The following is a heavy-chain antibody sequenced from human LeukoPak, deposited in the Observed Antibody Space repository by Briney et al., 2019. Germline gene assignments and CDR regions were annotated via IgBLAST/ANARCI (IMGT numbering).Heavy chain of an antibody. V-gene: IGHV3-23*01. CDR3: AKDARPAGHGGYYFDY. CDR1: GFTFRTHT. D-gene: IGHD3-16*01. CDR2: ISGSGGST. Sequence: PGGSLRLSCLTSGFTFRTHTMNWVRQAPGKGLEWVSAISGSGGSTYYADSVKGRFTISRDNSKNTLYLQMNSLRAEDTAVYYCAKDARPAGHGGYYFDYWGQGTLVTVSS. J-gene: IGHJ4*02.